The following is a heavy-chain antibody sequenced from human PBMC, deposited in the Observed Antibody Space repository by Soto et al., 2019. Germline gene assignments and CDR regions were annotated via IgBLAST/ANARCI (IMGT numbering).Heavy chain of an antibody. V-gene: IGHV1-8*01. CDR2: MNPNSGNT. CDR1: GYTFTSYD. CDR3: ARGSEWIQLWFKVHGMDV. Sequence: ASVKVSCKASGYTFTSYDINWVRQATGQGLEWMGWMNPNSGNTGYAQKFQGRVTMTRNTSISTAYMELSSLRSEDTAVYYCARGSEWIQLWFKVHGMDVWGQGTTVTVSS. D-gene: IGHD5-18*01. J-gene: IGHJ6*02.